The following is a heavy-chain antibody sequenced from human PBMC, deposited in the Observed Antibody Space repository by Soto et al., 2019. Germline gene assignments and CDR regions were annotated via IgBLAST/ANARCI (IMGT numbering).Heavy chain of an antibody. CDR2: IYYSGST. J-gene: IGHJ4*02. D-gene: IGHD1-20*01. V-gene: IGHV4-59*08. CDR3: ARRYGYSFDY. Sequence: QVQLQESGPGLVKPSETLSLTCTVSGGSISSYYWSWIRQPPGKGLEWIGYIYYSGSTNYNPSLKSRVTISVAASQNQSSLKLSSVTAADTAVYYCARRYGYSFDYWGQGTLVTVSS. CDR1: GGSISSYY.